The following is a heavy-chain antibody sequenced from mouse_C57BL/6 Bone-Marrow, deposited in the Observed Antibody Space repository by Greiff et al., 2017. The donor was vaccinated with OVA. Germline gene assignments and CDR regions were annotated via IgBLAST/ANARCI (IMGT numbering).Heavy chain of an antibody. Sequence: ESGPGLVKPSQSLSLTCSVTGYSITSGYYWNWIRQFPGNKLEWMGYISYDGSNNYNPSLKNRISITRDTSKNQFFLKLNSVTTEYTATYYCARGLDGFAYWGQGTLVTVSA. CDR3: ARGLDGFAY. J-gene: IGHJ3*01. CDR1: GYSITSGYY. V-gene: IGHV3-6*01. CDR2: ISYDGSN. D-gene: IGHD3-3*01.